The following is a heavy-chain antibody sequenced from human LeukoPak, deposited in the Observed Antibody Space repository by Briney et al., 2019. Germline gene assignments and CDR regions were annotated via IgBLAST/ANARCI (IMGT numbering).Heavy chain of an antibody. D-gene: IGHD2-15*01. V-gene: IGHV3-48*01. CDR2: INSVSSAI. Sequence: GGSLRLSCAASGFTFSSYSMNWVRQAPGRGLEWVSYINSVSSAIYYADSVKGRFTISRDNAKNSLYLQMNSLRAEDTAVYYCARGPYVASFDYWGQGTLVTVSS. CDR1: GFTFSSYS. CDR3: ARGPYVASFDY. J-gene: IGHJ4*02.